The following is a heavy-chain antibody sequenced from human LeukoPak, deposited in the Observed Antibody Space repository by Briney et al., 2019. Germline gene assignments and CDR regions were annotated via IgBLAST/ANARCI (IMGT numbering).Heavy chain of an antibody. Sequence: GGSLRLSCEASGFTFSNYAINWVRQAPGKGLGWVSGISANGGGTYYADSVKGRFTISRDNSKNTLYLLMNSLIPEDTAVYYCAREVVSTPSYFDSWGQGTLVTVSS. D-gene: IGHD2-15*01. J-gene: IGHJ4*02. CDR1: GFTFSNYA. CDR2: ISANGGGT. V-gene: IGHV3-23*01. CDR3: AREVVSTPSYFDS.